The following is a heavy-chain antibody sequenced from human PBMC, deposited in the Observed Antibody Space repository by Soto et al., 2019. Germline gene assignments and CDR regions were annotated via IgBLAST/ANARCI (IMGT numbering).Heavy chain of an antibody. CDR1: GYAFTSYA. CDR2: INAGNGNT. CDR3: AKSATVPAAIAY. V-gene: IGHV1-3*01. Sequence: ASVKVSCKASGYAFTSYAMHWVRQAPGQRLEWMGWINAGNGNTKYSQKFQGRVTITRDTSASTAYMELSSLRSEDTAVYYCAKSATVPAAIAYWGQGTLVTSPQ. D-gene: IGHD2-2*02. J-gene: IGHJ4*02.